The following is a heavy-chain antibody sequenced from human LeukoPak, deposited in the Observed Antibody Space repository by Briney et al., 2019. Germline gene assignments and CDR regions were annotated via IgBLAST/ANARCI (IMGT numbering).Heavy chain of an antibody. V-gene: IGHV3-64*01. CDR2: ISSNGGST. CDR1: GFTFSSYA. CDR3: ARVGSGSAFDY. Sequence: PGGSLRLSCAASGFTFSSYAMHWVRQAPGKGLEYVSAISSNGGSTYYANPVKGRFTISRDNSKNTLYLQMGSLRAEDMAVYYCARVGSGSAFDYWGQGTLVTVSS. J-gene: IGHJ4*02. D-gene: IGHD3-22*01.